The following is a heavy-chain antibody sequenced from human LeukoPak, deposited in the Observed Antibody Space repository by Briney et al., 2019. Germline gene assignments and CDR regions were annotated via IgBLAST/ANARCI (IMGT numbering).Heavy chain of an antibody. CDR3: ARDFRDTSLITYPYFMDV. CDR1: GFTFDDYG. J-gene: IGHJ6*03. Sequence: GGSLRLSCAASGFTFDDYGMSWVRHALGKGLEWVLSIVSTSSLISYSDSVKGRFTISRDNAKKSVYLQMNSLGAEDTAVYYCARDFRDTSLITYPYFMDVWGKGTTVTISS. CDR2: IVSTSSLI. D-gene: IGHD3-16*01. V-gene: IGHV3-21*01.